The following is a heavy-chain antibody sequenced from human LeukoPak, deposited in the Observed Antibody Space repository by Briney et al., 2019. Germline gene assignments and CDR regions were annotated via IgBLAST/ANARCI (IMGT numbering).Heavy chain of an antibody. CDR2: FNHSGST. Sequence: SETLSLTCAVYGGSFSGYYWSWIRQPPGKGLEWIGEFNHSGSTNYNPSLKSRVTISVDTSKNQFSLKLSSVTAADTAVYYCARRVKLLYVDYYYYYMDVWGKGTTVTVSS. V-gene: IGHV4-34*01. CDR3: ARRVKLLYVDYYYYYMDV. D-gene: IGHD2-2*02. CDR1: GGSFSGYY. J-gene: IGHJ6*03.